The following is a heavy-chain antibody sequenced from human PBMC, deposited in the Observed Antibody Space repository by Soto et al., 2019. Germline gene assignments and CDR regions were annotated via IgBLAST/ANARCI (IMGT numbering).Heavy chain of an antibody. J-gene: IGHJ5*02. D-gene: IGHD1-26*01. Sequence: SGRVYCKTSGYTFSGYYMHWVGQAHGQGLEWMGRINPRSGDTTYAQKFQGRLTMTRDTSISTAYMELSSLRSDDTAVYYCGRDGVGATPLGWFDPWGQGSLVPVSS. CDR2: INPRSGDT. CDR1: GYTFSGYY. CDR3: GRDGVGATPLGWFDP. V-gene: IGHV1-2*06.